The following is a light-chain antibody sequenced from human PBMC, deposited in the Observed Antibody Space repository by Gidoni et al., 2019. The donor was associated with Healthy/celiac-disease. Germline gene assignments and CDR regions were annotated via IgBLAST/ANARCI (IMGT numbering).Light chain of an antibody. J-gene: IGKJ5*01. Sequence: EIVLTQSPATLSLSPGERATLSCRASQSVSSYLAWYQQKPGQAPRLLIYDASNMATGIPARFSGSGSGTDFTLTISRLEPEDFAVYYCQQRSNWPRTFGQGTRLEIK. CDR3: QQRSNWPRT. CDR2: DAS. V-gene: IGKV3-11*01. CDR1: QSVSSY.